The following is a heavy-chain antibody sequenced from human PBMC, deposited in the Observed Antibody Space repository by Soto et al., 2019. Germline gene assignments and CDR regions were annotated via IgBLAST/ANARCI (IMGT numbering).Heavy chain of an antibody. D-gene: IGHD2-8*01. Sequence: ASVKVSCKASGYTFTSYDINWVRQATGQGLEWMGWMNPNSGNTGYAQKFQGRVTMTRNTSISTAYMELSSLRSEDTAVYYCARVLLRGYCTNGVCYSEPWGQGTLVTVSS. CDR2: MNPNSGNT. CDR3: ARVLLRGYCTNGVCYSEP. CDR1: GYTFTSYD. V-gene: IGHV1-8*01. J-gene: IGHJ5*02.